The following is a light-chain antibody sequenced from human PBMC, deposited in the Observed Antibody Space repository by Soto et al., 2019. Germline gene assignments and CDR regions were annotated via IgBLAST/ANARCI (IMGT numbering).Light chain of an antibody. CDR3: CSYAGRSTPVI. J-gene: IGLJ1*01. CDR1: SSDVGSYNL. V-gene: IGLV2-23*02. CDR2: EVS. Sequence: QSALTQPASVSGSPGQSITISCTGTSSDVGSYNLVSWYQQHPGKAPKLMIYEVSTRPSGVSNRFSGSKSGNTASLTISELHDEDEDDYYGCSYAGRSTPVIFGTGTKLTVL.